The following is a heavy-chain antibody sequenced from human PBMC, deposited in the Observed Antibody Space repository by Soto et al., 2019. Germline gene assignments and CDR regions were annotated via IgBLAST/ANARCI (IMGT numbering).Heavy chain of an antibody. CDR1: GFTFSSYG. CDR2: ISYDGSNK. D-gene: IGHD2-15*01. J-gene: IGHJ4*02. Sequence: QVQLVESGGGVVQPGRSLRLSCAASGFTFSSYGMHWVRQAPGKWLEWVAVISYDGSNKYYADSVKGRFTIPRDNSKSTLYRQMNSLRAEGTAVYYFPKGRARYCGGGSCYSIFGYWGQGTLVTVSS. V-gene: IGHV3-30*18. CDR3: PKGRARYCGGGSCYSIFGY.